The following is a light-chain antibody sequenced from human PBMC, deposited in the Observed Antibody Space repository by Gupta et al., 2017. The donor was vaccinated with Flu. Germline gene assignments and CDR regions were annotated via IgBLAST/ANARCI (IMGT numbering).Light chain of an antibody. Sequence: TVTISCTGSSPSIANNYVRWYQQRPGTLPTTLIYRDSQRPSGVPDRFSGSIDSSSDSASLTISRMETEDEADCFCQYYDKTAVVFGGGTKLTVL. CDR2: RDS. V-gene: IGLV6-57*01. CDR3: QYYDKTAVV. CDR1: SPSIANNY. J-gene: IGLJ3*02.